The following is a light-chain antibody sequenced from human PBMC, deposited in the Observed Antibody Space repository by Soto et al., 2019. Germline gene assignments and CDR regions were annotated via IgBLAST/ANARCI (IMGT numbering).Light chain of an antibody. CDR3: QQRSNWPSIT. Sequence: EIVMTQSPATLSVSPGGRATLSCRASQSVSSNLAWYQQKPGQAPRLLIYDASNRATGIPARFSGSGSGTDFTLTISSLEPEDFAVYYCQQRSNWPSITFGQGTRLEIK. CDR2: DAS. V-gene: IGKV3-11*01. CDR1: QSVSSN. J-gene: IGKJ5*01.